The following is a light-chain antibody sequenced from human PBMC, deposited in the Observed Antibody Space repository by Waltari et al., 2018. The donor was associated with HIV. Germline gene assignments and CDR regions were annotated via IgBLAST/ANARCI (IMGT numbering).Light chain of an antibody. J-gene: IGLJ3*02. V-gene: IGLV1-44*01. CDR2: TNN. Sequence: HSVLTQPPSASGTPGQRVPISSSRTNSTNRLNNVTWYQQLPGTAPKLLISTNNQRPSGVPDRFSCSKSGTSASLAISRLQSEDEAYYYCAAWDDSLNGVVFGGGTRLTVL. CDR3: AAWDDSLNGVV. CDR1: NSTNRLNN.